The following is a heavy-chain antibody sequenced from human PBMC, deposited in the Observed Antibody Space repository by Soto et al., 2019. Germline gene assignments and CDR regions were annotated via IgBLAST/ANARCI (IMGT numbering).Heavy chain of an antibody. J-gene: IGHJ3*01. V-gene: IGHV3-48*01. CDR2: ISGSGSTI. Sequence: GGSLRLSCAASGFTFASYGMSWVRQAPGKGLEWVSSISGSGSTIYYADSVKGRFTISRDNAKNTLYLQMNSLRAGETAVYYYAKDPGIAEAPAGSLNFWGHGQMITVS. CDR3: AKDPGIAEAPAGSLNF. CDR1: GFTFASYG. D-gene: IGHD6-13*01.